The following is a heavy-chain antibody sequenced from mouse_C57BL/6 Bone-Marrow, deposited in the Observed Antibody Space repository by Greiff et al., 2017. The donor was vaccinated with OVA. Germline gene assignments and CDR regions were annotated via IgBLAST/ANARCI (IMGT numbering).Heavy chain of an antibody. CDR2: ISSGGAYI. J-gene: IGHJ4*01. Sequence: EVMLVESGEGLVKPGGSLKLSCAASGFTFSSYAMSWVRQTPEKRLEWVAYISSGGAYIYYADTVKGRFTISRDNARNTLYLHMSSMKDEDTAMYYCTISNYYAMDYWGQGTSVTVSS. V-gene: IGHV5-9-1*02. CDR1: GFTFSSYA. CDR3: TISNYYAMDY.